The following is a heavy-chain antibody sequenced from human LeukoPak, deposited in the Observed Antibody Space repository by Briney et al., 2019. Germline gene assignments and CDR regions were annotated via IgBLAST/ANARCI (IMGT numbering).Heavy chain of an antibody. Sequence: GGSLRLSCAVSGLTFSSYWMTWVRQAPGKGLEWISYITSSSGTIYYTDSVKGRFTISRDNAKNSLYLQMNSLRAEDTAVYYCARVAPGHDIGRGYFDYWGQGTLVTVSS. J-gene: IGHJ4*02. CDR3: ARVAPGHDIGRGYFDY. D-gene: IGHD2-21*01. V-gene: IGHV3-48*01. CDR1: GLTFSSYW. CDR2: ITSSSGTI.